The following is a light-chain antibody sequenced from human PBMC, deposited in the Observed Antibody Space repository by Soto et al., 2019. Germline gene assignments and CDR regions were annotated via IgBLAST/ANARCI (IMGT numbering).Light chain of an antibody. CDR1: SSDVGAYNY. Sequence: QSVLTQPASVSGSPGQSITISCTGTSSDVGAYNYVSWFQQHPGKAPTLIISEVSNRPSGVSNRFSGSKSGNAASLTISGLQAEDEADYSCSSYTSSSTCVFGTGTKVTVL. J-gene: IGLJ1*01. CDR3: SSYTSSSTCV. V-gene: IGLV2-14*01. CDR2: EVS.